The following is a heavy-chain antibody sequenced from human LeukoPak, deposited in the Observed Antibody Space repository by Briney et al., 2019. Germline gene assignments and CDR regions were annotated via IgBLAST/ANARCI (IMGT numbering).Heavy chain of an antibody. CDR3: TRHSDTYCSRANCYVDNFYGLDV. CDR1: GFTFSDYY. D-gene: IGHD2-2*01. J-gene: IGHJ6*02. Sequence: GGSLRLSCAASGFTFSDYYMSWIRQAPGKGLEWVSYISSSGSTIYYADSVKGRFTISRDNAKNSLYLQMNSLTTEDTAVYYCTRHSDTYCSRANCYVDNFYGLDVWGQGTRVTVSS. CDR2: ISSSGSTI. V-gene: IGHV3-11*01.